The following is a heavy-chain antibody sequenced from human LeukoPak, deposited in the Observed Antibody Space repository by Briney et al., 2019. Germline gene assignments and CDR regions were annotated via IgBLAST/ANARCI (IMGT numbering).Heavy chain of an antibody. CDR3: AREDLYTYPLDF. CDR2: INPNSGDT. D-gene: IGHD5-24*01. Sequence: GASVKVSCRASGYIFTDYYLHWVRQAPGQGLEWLGWINPNSGDTNFAQKFQGGVTMTRDTSINTAYMELSGLRSDDTAVYYCAREDLYTYPLDFWGQGTLVTVSS. V-gene: IGHV1-2*02. CDR1: GYIFTDYY. J-gene: IGHJ1*01.